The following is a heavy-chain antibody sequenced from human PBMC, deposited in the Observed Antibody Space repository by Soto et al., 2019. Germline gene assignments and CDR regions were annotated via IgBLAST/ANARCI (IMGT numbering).Heavy chain of an antibody. Sequence: ASVKVSCKASGYTLTGYYMHWVRQAPGQGLEWMGWINPNSGGTNYAQKFQGRVTMTRDTSISTAYMELSRLRSDDTAVYYCARDDYGDQIPDYWGQGTLVTVSS. D-gene: IGHD4-17*01. J-gene: IGHJ4*02. CDR3: ARDDYGDQIPDY. CDR2: INPNSGGT. CDR1: GYTLTGYY. V-gene: IGHV1-2*02.